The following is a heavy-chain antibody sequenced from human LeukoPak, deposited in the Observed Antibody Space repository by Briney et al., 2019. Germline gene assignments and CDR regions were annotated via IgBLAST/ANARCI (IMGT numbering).Heavy chain of an antibody. CDR1: GGSFSGYY. Sequence: PSETLSLTCAVYGGSFSGYYWSWIRQPPGEGLEWIGEINHSGSTNYNPSLKSRVTISVDTSKNQFSLKLSSVTAADTAVYYCALTYYDILTGSPFDYWGQGTLITVSS. CDR2: INHSGST. J-gene: IGHJ4*02. CDR3: ALTYYDILTGSPFDY. D-gene: IGHD3-9*01. V-gene: IGHV4-34*01.